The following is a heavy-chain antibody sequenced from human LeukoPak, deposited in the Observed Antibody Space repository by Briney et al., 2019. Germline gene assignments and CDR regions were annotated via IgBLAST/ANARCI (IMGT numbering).Heavy chain of an antibody. J-gene: IGHJ4*02. Sequence: PSGTLSLACAVSGGSISSSNWWSWVRQPPGKGLEWIGEINHSGSTNYNPSLKSRVTISVDTSKNQFSLKLSSVTAADTAVYYCAGASFYYDSSGPKAYYFDYWGQGTLVTVSS. CDR2: INHSGST. CDR3: AGASFYYDSSGPKAYYFDY. CDR1: GGSISSSNW. D-gene: IGHD3-22*01. V-gene: IGHV4-4*02.